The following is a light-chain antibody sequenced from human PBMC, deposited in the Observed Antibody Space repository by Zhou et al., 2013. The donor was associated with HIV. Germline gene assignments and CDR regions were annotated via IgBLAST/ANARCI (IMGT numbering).Light chain of an antibody. J-gene: IGKJ1*01. CDR3: QQYHTWPWT. CDR1: QSISSW. CDR2: KAS. Sequence: DIQMTQSPSTLSASVGDRVTITCRASQSISSWLAWYQQKPGKAPKLLIYKASSLESGVPSRFSGSGSGTEFTLTISSLQPDDLATYYCQQYHTWPWTFGQGTKVEIK. V-gene: IGKV1-5*03.